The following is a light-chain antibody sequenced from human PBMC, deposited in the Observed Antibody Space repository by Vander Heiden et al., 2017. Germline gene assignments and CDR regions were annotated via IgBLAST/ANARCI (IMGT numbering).Light chain of an antibody. CDR2: SNN. V-gene: IGLV1-44*01. CDR3: SAWDNSLNAWV. CDR1: STTIGSRT. J-gene: IGLJ3*02. Sequence: QSVLTQPPSASGTPGQRVTIPCSGSSTTIGSRTVNWYQHLPGTAPKLLIYSNNQRPSGVPDRISASKSGTSASLAVSGLQSEDEADYYCSAWDNSLNAWVFGGGTKLTVL.